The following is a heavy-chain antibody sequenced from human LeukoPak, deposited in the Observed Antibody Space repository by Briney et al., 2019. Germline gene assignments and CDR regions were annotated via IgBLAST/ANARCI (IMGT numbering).Heavy chain of an antibody. J-gene: IGHJ3*02. CDR2: IIPIFGTA. D-gene: IGHD2-2*01. CDR3: ARGLRSGYCSSTSCSTDAFDI. Sequence: ASVKVSCKASGGIFSSYAISWVRQAPGQGLEWMRGIIPIFGTANYAQKFQGRVTITTGESTSTAYMELSSLRSEDTAVYYCARGLRSGYCSSTSCSTDAFDIWGQGTMVTVSS. V-gene: IGHV1-69*05. CDR1: GGIFSSYA.